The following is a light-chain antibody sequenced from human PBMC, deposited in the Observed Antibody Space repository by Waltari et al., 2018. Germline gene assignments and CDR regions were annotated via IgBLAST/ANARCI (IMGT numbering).Light chain of an antibody. CDR2: DVT. Sequence: QSALTKPRAVSGSPGQSVTISCTGASTNIGGYNYVSWYQQHPGKDHKLIIYDVTKRPSGVPDGFSGSKSGDTASLTVSGLQAEDDADYYCCSYAGTSPFGTGTKVTV. V-gene: IGLV2-11*01. CDR1: STNIGGYNY. J-gene: IGLJ1*01. CDR3: CSYAGTSP.